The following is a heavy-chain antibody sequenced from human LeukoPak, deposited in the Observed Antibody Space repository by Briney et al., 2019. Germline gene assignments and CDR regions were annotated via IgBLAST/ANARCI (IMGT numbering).Heavy chain of an antibody. CDR3: AREPQLGPYYFDY. Sequence: GASVTVSCKASGYTFTGYYMHWVRQAPGQGLEWMGGIIPIFGTANYAQKFQGRVTVTADESTSTAYMELSSLRSEDTAVYYCAREPQLGPYYFDYWGQGTLVTVSS. V-gene: IGHV1-69*13. CDR1: GYTFTGYY. D-gene: IGHD7-27*01. CDR2: IIPIFGTA. J-gene: IGHJ4*02.